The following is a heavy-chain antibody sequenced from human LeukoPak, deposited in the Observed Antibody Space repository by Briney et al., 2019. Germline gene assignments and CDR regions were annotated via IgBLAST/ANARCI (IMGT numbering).Heavy chain of an antibody. J-gene: IGHJ2*01. Sequence: SETLSLTCTVSGGSISRDYWSWIRQPPGKGLEWIGYIYYTGSTNYNPSLKSRVTISVDTSKNQFSLKLSSVTAADTAVYYCARAVVSDHFDLWGRGTLVTVSS. V-gene: IGHV4-59*01. D-gene: IGHD2-21*01. CDR2: IYYTGST. CDR3: ARAVVSDHFDL. CDR1: GGSISRDY.